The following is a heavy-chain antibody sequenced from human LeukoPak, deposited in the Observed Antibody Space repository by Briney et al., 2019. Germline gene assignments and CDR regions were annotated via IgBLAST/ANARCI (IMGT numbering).Heavy chain of an antibody. V-gene: IGHV4-59*02. CDR2: IYYSGST. Sequence: SETLSLTCTVSGDSVSTYYWNWIRQPPGEGLEWIGYIYYSGSTNYNPSLKSRVTISVDTSKNQLSLRLTSVTAADTAVYYCARKGSGWHTLEYWGQGTLVTVSS. J-gene: IGHJ4*02. CDR3: ARKGSGWHTLEY. D-gene: IGHD6-19*01. CDR1: GDSVSTYY.